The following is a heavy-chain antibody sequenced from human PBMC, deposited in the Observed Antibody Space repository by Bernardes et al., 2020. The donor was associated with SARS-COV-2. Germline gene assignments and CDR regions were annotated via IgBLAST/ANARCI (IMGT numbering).Heavy chain of an antibody. V-gene: IGHV3-48*01. D-gene: IGHD3-22*01. CDR1: GFTFSSYS. Sequence: GGSLRLSCAASGFTFSSYSMNWVRKAPGKGLEWVSFISATSNTIYYGDSVKGRFTTSRDSAKNSLYLQMKSLRAEDTAVYYCARDEGYYDTNGFPDRWGQVTLVTIS. J-gene: IGHJ5*02. CDR2: ISATSNTI. CDR3: ARDEGYYDTNGFPDR.